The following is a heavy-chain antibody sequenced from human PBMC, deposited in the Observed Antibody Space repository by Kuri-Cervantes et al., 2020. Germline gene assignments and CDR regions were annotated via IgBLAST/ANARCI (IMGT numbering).Heavy chain of an antibody. Sequence: GGSLRLSCAASGFTFENYGMHWVRQAPGKGLEWVSGISWNRDKIDYADSVQGRFTISRDNAKDSLYLQMNSLRAEDTALYYCAKDGLWSIAAAGTNTNFDYWGQGTLVTVSS. J-gene: IGHJ4*02. D-gene: IGHD6-13*01. CDR1: GFTFENYG. CDR2: ISWNRDKI. CDR3: AKDGLWSIAAAGTNTNFDY. V-gene: IGHV3-9*01.